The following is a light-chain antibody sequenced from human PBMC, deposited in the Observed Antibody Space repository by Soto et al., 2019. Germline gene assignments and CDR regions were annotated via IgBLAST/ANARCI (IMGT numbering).Light chain of an antibody. CDR1: RSISNW. CDR3: QQYDSYSWT. J-gene: IGKJ1*01. CDR2: DAS. Sequence: DTQMTQSPSTLSGSIGDRVTITCRASRSISNWVAWYQQQPGKAPKLLISDASTLERGVPSRFSGSGSGTEFTLTTGSLQADDFETYYCQQYDSYSWTLGQGTKVDI. V-gene: IGKV1-5*01.